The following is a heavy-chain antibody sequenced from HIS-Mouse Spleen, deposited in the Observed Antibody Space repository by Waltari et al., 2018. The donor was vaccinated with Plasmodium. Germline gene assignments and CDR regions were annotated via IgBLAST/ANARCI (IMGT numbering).Heavy chain of an antibody. CDR3: ATRGSIAAAGTGACDI. J-gene: IGHJ3*02. D-gene: IGHD6-13*01. Sequence: QVQLQQWGAGLLKPSETLSLTCAVYGGSFSGYYWSWIRQPPGKGLEWIGEINHSGSSNYHPPLKGQVTMAVDTAKTQSSLRLSAVTAADRAVYYCATRGSIAAAGTGACDIWGQGTMVTVSS. CDR1: GGSFSGYY. V-gene: IGHV4-34*01. CDR2: INHSGSS.